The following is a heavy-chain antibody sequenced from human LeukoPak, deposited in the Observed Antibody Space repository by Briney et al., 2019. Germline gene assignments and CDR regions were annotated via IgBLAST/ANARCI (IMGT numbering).Heavy chain of an antibody. J-gene: IGHJ4*02. CDR1: GGSISGYY. CDR3: TRHYSSGWDLDY. V-gene: IGHV4-59*08. D-gene: IGHD6-19*01. Sequence: SETLSLTCTVSGGSISGYYWSWIRQPPGNGLEWIGYIFHSGSTSYNPSLKSRITMSVDTSKNQFSLKLTSVTAADTAVYYCTRHYSSGWDLDYWGQGTLVTVSS. CDR2: IFHSGST.